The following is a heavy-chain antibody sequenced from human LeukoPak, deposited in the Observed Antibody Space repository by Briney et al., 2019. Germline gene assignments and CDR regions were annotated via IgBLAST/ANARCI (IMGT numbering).Heavy chain of an antibody. Sequence: GGSLRLSCAASGFTFSDDWMIWVRQAPGKGLEWVANIRQNGRDMRYVDSVKGRFTISRDNAKNSLYLQMNSLRAEDTAIYYCTRVGYIDEGIDYWGQGTLVTVSS. CDR1: GFTFSDDW. CDR3: TRVGYIDEGIDY. J-gene: IGHJ4*02. V-gene: IGHV3-7*04. CDR2: IRQNGRDM. D-gene: IGHD5-24*01.